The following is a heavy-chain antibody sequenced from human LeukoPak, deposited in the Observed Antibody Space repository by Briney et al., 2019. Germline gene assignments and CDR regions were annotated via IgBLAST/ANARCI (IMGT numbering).Heavy chain of an antibody. CDR3: ARGSANAFDI. CDR2: INHSGST. V-gene: IGHV4-34*01. CDR1: GGSFSGYY. J-gene: IGHJ3*02. Sequence: TSETLSLTCAVYGGSFSGYYWSWIRQPPGKGLEWIGEINHSGSTNYNPSLKSRVTISVDTSKNQFSLKLSSVTAADTAVYYCARGSANAFDIWGQGTMVTVSS.